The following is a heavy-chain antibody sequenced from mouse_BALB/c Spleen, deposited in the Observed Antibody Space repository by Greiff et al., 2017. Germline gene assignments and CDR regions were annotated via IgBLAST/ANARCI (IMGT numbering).Heavy chain of an antibody. CDR1: GYSITSGYY. CDR2: ISYDGSN. V-gene: IGHV3-6*02. Sequence: VQLQQSGPGLVKPSQSLSLTCSVTGYSITSGYYWNWIRQFPGNKLEWMGYISYDGSNNYNPSLKNRISITRDTSKNQFFLKLNSVTTEDTATYYCAREDTTVVATDDWGQGTTLTVSS. CDR3: AREDTTVVATDD. D-gene: IGHD1-1*01. J-gene: IGHJ2*01.